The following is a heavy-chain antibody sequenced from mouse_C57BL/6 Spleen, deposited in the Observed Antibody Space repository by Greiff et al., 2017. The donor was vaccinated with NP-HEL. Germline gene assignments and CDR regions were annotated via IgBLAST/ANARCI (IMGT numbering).Heavy chain of an antibody. CDR1: GYTFTDYY. J-gene: IGHJ2*01. V-gene: IGHV1-26*01. CDR3: ARFPELREYYFDY. CDR2: INPNNGGT. D-gene: IGHD1-1*01. Sequence: EVQLQQSGPELVKPGASVKISCKASGYTFTDYYMNWVKQSHGKSLEWIGDINPNNGGTSYNQKFKGKATLTVDKSSSTAYMELRSLTSEDSAVYYCARFPELREYYFDYWGQGTTLTVSS.